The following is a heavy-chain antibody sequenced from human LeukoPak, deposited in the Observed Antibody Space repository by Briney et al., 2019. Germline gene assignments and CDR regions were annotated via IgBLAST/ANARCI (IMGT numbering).Heavy chain of an antibody. CDR1: GFIFSNYS. CDR3: AKGSSGYFADL. D-gene: IGHD3-22*01. CDR2: ISSGGGST. Sequence: PGGSLRLSCAASGFIFSNYSLIWVRQAPGKGLEWVSAISSGGGSTQYADFVEGRFTISRDNSKNTLFLQMSSLRAEDTALYYCAKGSSGYFADLWGQGPLVT. V-gene: IGHV3-23*01. J-gene: IGHJ4*02.